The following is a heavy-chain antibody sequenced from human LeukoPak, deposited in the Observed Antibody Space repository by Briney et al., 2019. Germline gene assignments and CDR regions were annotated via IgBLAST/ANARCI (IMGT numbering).Heavy chain of an antibody. CDR2: ISNSSGNI. V-gene: IGHV3-21*01. CDR1: GFTFSSYG. D-gene: IGHD5-12*01. Sequence: PGGSLRLSCAASGFTFSSYGMHWIRQAPGKGLEWVSSISNSSGNIYYADSVKGRFTISRDNAKNSLFLQMNSLRAEDTAVYYCARYRGYSGSDPYWGQGTLVTVSS. CDR3: ARYRGYSGSDPY. J-gene: IGHJ4*02.